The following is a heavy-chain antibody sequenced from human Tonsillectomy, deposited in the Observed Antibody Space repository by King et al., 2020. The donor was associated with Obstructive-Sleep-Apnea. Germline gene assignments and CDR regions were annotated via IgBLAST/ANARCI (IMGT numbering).Heavy chain of an antibody. CDR3: ARKDYGSGTVDY. Sequence: LQLQESGSGLVKPSQTLSLTCVVSGGSISSGGYSWSWIRQPPGKGLEWIGYIYNSGSTYYKPSLKSRVTISLDRSKNQFSLKLRSVTAAETAVYYCARKDYGSGTVDYWGQGTLVTVSS. V-gene: IGHV4-30-2*01. CDR1: GGSISSGGYS. J-gene: IGHJ4*02. D-gene: IGHD3-10*01. CDR2: IYNSGST.